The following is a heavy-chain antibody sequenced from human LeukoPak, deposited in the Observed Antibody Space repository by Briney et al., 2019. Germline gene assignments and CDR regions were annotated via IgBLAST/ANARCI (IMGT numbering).Heavy chain of an antibody. CDR3: ARDRLAAAGFYYYYGMDV. CDR2: IKQDGSEK. V-gene: IGHV3-7*03. D-gene: IGHD6-13*01. CDR1: GFTFSSYW. Sequence: PGGSLRLSCAASGFTFSSYWMSCVRQAPGKGREWGANIKQDGSEKYYVDSVKGRFTISRDNAKNSLYLQMNSLRAEDTAVYYCARDRLAAAGFYYYYGMDVWGQGTTVTVSS. J-gene: IGHJ6*02.